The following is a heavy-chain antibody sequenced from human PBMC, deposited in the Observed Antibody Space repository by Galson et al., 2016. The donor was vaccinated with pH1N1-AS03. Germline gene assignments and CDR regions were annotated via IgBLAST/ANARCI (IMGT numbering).Heavy chain of an antibody. CDR3: ATAGNYFDIRRFDY. D-gene: IGHD3-9*01. CDR2: VKGVFRTT. J-gene: IGHJ4*02. V-gene: IGHV1-69*05. Sequence: SVKVSCKASGLTFSSYAISWVRQAPGQGLEWMGGVKGVFRTTNYAQKFQGRITITMDQSTGTAYMEVSSLRAGDTAVYYCATAGNYFDIRRFDYWGQGTPFT. CDR1: GLTFSSYA.